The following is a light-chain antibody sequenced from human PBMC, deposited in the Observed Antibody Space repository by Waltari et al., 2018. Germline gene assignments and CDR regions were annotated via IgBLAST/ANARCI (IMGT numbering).Light chain of an antibody. Sequence: DIQMTQSPSSLSASVGDRVTITCRASQSISSYLNWYQQKPGKDPKLLIYAASSLQSGVPSRFSGSGSGTDFTITISSLQPEDFATYYCQQSYSTPLTFGVGTKVEIK. CDR3: QQSYSTPLT. J-gene: IGKJ4*01. CDR2: AAS. V-gene: IGKV1-39*01. CDR1: QSISSY.